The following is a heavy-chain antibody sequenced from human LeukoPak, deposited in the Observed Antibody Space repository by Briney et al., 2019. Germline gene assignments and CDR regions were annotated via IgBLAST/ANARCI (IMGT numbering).Heavy chain of an antibody. CDR3: ARVGATSYY. CDR2: INSDGSST. Sequence: GGSLRLSCTASGFTFSSYWMHWVRQAPGKGLVWVSRINSDGSSTNYADSVKGRFTISRDNAKNTLFLLMNSLRAEDTAVYYCARVGATSYYWGQGSLVTVSS. V-gene: IGHV3-74*01. J-gene: IGHJ4*02. CDR1: GFTFSSYW. D-gene: IGHD1-26*01.